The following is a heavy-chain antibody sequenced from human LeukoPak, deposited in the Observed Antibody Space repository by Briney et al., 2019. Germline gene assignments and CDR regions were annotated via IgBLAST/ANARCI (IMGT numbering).Heavy chain of an antibody. D-gene: IGHD4-17*01. CDR3: AGYGDYFHY. CDR2: INHSGST. V-gene: IGHV4-34*01. Sequence: SETLSLTCAVYGGSFSGYYWSWIRQPPGKGLEWIGEINHSGSTDYNPSLKSRVTISVDTSKNQFSLKLSSVTAADTAVYYCAGYGDYFHYWGQGTLVTVSS. J-gene: IGHJ4*02. CDR1: GGSFSGYY.